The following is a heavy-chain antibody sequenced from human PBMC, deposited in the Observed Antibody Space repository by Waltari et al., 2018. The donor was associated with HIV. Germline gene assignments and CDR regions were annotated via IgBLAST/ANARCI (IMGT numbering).Heavy chain of an antibody. Sequence: QVQLVESGGGVVQPGRSLRLSCAAYGFTFRNYAIHWVRQAPGKGLEWVTVISYDGIEKFYADSVKGRFTISRDNSKNTLYLQMNSLRAEDTAVYYCARGRGGPDYWGQGTRVTVSS. CDR2: ISYDGIEK. V-gene: IGHV3-30*01. CDR1: GFTFRNYA. D-gene: IGHD3-10*01. CDR3: ARGRGGPDY. J-gene: IGHJ4*02.